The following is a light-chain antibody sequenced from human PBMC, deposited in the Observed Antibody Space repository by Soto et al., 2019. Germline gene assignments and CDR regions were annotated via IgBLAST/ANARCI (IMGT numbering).Light chain of an antibody. CDR2: DAS. Sequence: EIVLTQSPVTLSLSPGERATLSCRTSQSISSSLAWYQQKPGQAPRLLIYDASNRATGIPARFSGSGSGTDFTLTVSSLEPEDFAVYYCQQRSNWPPITFGQGIRLEIK. CDR1: QSISSS. J-gene: IGKJ5*01. CDR3: QQRSNWPPIT. V-gene: IGKV3-11*01.